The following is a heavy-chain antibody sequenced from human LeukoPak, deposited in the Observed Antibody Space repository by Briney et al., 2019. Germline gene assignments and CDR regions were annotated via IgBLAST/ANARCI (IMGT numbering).Heavy chain of an antibody. D-gene: IGHD2-21*02. CDR2: ISNDGRKK. Sequence: GGSLRLSCGASGFTFSTYTMYWVRQAPGKGLEWVAFISNDGRKKDYADSVRGRFTISRDNSQNTLYLQMNSLRAEDTAIYYCAKDIYCGGDCYIRAGDSWGQGTLVTVSS. CDR1: GFTFSTYT. V-gene: IGHV3-30*04. CDR3: AKDIYCGGDCYIRAGDS. J-gene: IGHJ4*02.